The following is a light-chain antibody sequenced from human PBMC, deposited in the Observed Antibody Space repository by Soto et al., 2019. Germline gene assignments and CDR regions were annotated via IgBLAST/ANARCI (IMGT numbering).Light chain of an antibody. CDR1: QSILYSPNNKNY. CDR2: WAS. CDR3: EQYYSPWT. V-gene: IGKV4-1*01. Sequence: DIVLTQSPDSLAVSLGERATINCKSSQSILYSPNNKNYLAWYQQKPGQPPKLLIHWASTRESGVPDRFSGSGYGTDFTLTISSLQAEDVAVYYCEQYYSPWTFGQGTKVEI. J-gene: IGKJ1*01.